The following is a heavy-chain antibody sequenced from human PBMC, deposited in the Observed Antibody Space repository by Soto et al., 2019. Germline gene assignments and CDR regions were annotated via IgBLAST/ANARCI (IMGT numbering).Heavy chain of an antibody. J-gene: IGHJ6*02. Sequence: ASVKVSCKASGYTFTGYYMHWVRQAPGQGLEWMGWINPNSGGTNYAQKFQGRVTMTRDTSISTAYMELSRLRSDDTAVYYCAMQYYDFWSALYYYYGMDVWGQGTTVTVSS. V-gene: IGHV1-2*02. D-gene: IGHD3-3*01. CDR2: INPNSGGT. CDR3: AMQYYDFWSALYYYYGMDV. CDR1: GYTFTGYY.